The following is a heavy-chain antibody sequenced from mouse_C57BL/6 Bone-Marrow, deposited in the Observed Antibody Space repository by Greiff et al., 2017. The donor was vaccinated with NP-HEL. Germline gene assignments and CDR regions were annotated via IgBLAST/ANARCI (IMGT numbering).Heavy chain of an antibody. Sequence: VQLQQSGAELARPGASVKLSCKASGYTFTSYGISWVKQRTGQGLEWIGEIYPRSGNTYYNEKFKGKATLTADKSSSTAYMELRSLTSEDSAVYFCARSSFYYYGSSLFAYWGQGTLVTVSA. CDR3: ARSSFYYYGSSLFAY. CDR1: GYTFTSYG. J-gene: IGHJ3*01. V-gene: IGHV1-81*01. D-gene: IGHD1-1*01. CDR2: IYPRSGNT.